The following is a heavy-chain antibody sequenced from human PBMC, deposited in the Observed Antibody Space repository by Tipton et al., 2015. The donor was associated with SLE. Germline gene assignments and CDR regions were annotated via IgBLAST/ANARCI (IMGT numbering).Heavy chain of an antibody. D-gene: IGHD3-10*01. Sequence: SLRLSCAASGFTFSSYSMNWVRQAPGKGLEWVSSISRSSSYIYYADSVKGRFTISRDNAKNSLYLQMNSLRAEDTSVYYCARGAGRAVTHPFDFWGQGTLVTVSS. V-gene: IGHV3-21*01. CDR1: GFTFSSYS. CDR2: ISRSSSYI. CDR3: ARGAGRAVTHPFDF. J-gene: IGHJ4*02.